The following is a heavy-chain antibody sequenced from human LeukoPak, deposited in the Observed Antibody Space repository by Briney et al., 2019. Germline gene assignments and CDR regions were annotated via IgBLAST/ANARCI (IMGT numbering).Heavy chain of an antibody. CDR3: ARLNYYDSSCYYVHAFDI. CDR2: INPNSGGT. D-gene: IGHD3-22*01. Sequence: ASVKVSCKASGYTFTGYYMHWVRQAPGQGLERMGWINPNSGGTNYAQKFQGRVTMTRDTSISTAYMEPSRLRSDDTAVYYCARLNYYDSSCYYVHAFDIWGQGTMVTVSS. V-gene: IGHV1-2*02. J-gene: IGHJ3*02. CDR1: GYTFTGYY.